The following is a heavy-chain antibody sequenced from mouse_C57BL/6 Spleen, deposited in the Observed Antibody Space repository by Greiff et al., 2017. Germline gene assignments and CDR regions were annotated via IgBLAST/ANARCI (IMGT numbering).Heavy chain of an antibody. D-gene: IGHD3-3*01. V-gene: IGHV5-4*01. Sequence: EVKLVGSGGGLVKPGGSLKLSCAASGFTFSSYAMSWVRQTPEKRLEWVATISDGGSYTYYPDNVKGRFTISRDNAKNNLYLQMSHLKSEDTAMYYCARDRGRDYAMDYWGQGTSVTVSS. CDR2: ISDGGSYT. CDR3: ARDRGRDYAMDY. J-gene: IGHJ4*01. CDR1: GFTFSSYA.